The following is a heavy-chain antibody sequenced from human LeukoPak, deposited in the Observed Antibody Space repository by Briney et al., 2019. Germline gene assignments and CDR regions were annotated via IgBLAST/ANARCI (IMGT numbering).Heavy chain of an antibody. D-gene: IGHD5-12*01. J-gene: IGHJ6*02. CDR1: GGSISSYY. CDR3: ARGGSGYDSFYYYGMDV. V-gene: IGHV4-59*01. Sequence: PSETLSLTCTVSGGSISSYYWSWIRQPPGKGLEWIGYIYDSGSTDYNPSLKSRVTISVDTSKNQFSLKLSSVTAADTAVYYCARGGSGYDSFYYYGMDVWGQGTTVTVSS. CDR2: IYDSGST.